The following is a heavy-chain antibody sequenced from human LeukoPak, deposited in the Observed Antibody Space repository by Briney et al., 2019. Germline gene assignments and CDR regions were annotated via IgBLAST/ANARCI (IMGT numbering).Heavy chain of an antibody. V-gene: IGHV3-7*01. Sequence: GGSLRLSCAASGFTFSSYAMSWVRLAPGRGLEWVANIKEDGSEEYYVDSVKGRFTISRDNAKNSLYLQMNSLRAEDTAVYHCARDDGFRTVDFWGQGTLVSVSS. CDR1: GFTFSSYA. CDR3: ARDDGFRTVDF. J-gene: IGHJ4*02. D-gene: IGHD1-14*01. CDR2: IKEDGSEE.